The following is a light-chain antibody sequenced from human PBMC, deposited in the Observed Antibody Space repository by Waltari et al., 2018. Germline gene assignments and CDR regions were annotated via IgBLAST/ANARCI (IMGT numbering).Light chain of an antibody. CDR2: DAS. CDR1: QSVGSY. CDR3: QHRSSWPTLT. J-gene: IGKJ4*01. V-gene: IGKV3-11*01. Sequence: EIVLTQSPATLSLSPGDRATLSCRASQSVGSYLAWYQQKPGQTPGLLIFDASNRATGIPARFSGSGSGTDFTLTFSSLEPEDFAVYYCQHRSSWPTLTFGGGTKVEIK.